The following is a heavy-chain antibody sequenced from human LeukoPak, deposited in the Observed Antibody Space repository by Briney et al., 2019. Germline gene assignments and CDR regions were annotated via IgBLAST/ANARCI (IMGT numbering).Heavy chain of an antibody. CDR2: IYSGGTT. CDR3: ARTRSGSSGWYEFDY. D-gene: IGHD6-19*01. CDR1: GFTVSSNY. Sequence: GGSLRLSCAASGFTVSSNYMSWVRQAPGRGLEWVSVIYSGGTTYYADSVKGRFTISRDNSKNTLYLQMNSLRAEDTAMYYCARTRSGSSGWYEFDYWGQGTLVTVSS. V-gene: IGHV3-53*01. J-gene: IGHJ4*02.